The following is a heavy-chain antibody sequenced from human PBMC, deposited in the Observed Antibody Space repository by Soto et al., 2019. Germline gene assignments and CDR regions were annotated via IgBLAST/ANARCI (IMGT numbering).Heavy chain of an antibody. D-gene: IGHD6-13*01. J-gene: IGHJ4*02. Sequence: SETLSLTCTVSGVTVSSGAYYWSWIRQHPGKGLEWIGNIYYNGSTYYSPSLKSRVVISLDTSNNQFSLRLTSVTAADTAVYYCARYRFSGSKWSKFDYWGQGTLATVSS. CDR2: IYYNGST. CDR1: GVTVSSGAYY. V-gene: IGHV4-31*03. CDR3: ARYRFSGSKWSKFDY.